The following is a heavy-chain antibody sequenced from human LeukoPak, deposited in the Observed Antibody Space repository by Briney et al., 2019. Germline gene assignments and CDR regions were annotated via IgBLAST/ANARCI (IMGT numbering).Heavy chain of an antibody. D-gene: IGHD6-19*01. CDR1: GGSISSSSYY. J-gene: IGHJ4*02. CDR2: IYYSGST. Sequence: PSETLTLTCTVSGGSISSSSYYWGWIRQPPGKGLEWIGSIYYSGSTYYNPSLKSRVTISVDTSKNQFSLKLSSVTAADTAVYYCASNIAVATVTDYWGQGTLDTVSS. CDR3: ASNIAVATVTDY. V-gene: IGHV4-39*01.